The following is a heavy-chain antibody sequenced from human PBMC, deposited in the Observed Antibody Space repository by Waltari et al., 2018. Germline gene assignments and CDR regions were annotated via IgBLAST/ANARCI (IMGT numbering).Heavy chain of an antibody. CDR2: INHSGST. CDR3: ARHRRLYGGKKKDYYYYGMDV. CDR1: GGSFSGYY. V-gene: IGHV4-34*01. Sequence: QVQLQQWGAGLLKPSETLSLTCAVYGGSFSGYYWSWIRQPPGKGLEWIGGINHSGSTNYNPSLKSRVTISVDTSKNQFSLKLSSVTAADTAVYYCARHRRLYGGKKKDYYYYGMDVWGQGTTVTVSS. J-gene: IGHJ6*02. D-gene: IGHD4-17*01.